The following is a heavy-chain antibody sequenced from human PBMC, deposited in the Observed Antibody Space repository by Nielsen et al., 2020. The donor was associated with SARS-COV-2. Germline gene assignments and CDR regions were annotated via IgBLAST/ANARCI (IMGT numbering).Heavy chain of an antibody. CDR3: ARGTGTMVRGVIHDAFDI. V-gene: IGHV3-7*01. CDR2: IKQDGSEK. D-gene: IGHD3-10*01. Sequence: VRQAPGKGLEWVANIKQDGSEKYYVDSVKGRFTISRDNAKNSLYLQMNSLRAEDTAVYYCARGTGTMVRGVIHDAFDIWGQGTMVTVSS. J-gene: IGHJ3*02.